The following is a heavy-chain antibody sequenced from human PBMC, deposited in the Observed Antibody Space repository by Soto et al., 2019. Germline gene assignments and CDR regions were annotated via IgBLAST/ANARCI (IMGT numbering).Heavy chain of an antibody. CDR2: ISYDGSNK. Sequence: RGSLRLSCAASGFTFSSYGMHWVRQAPGKGLEWVAVISYDGSNKYYADSVKGRFTISRDNSKNTLYLQMNSLRAEDTAVYYCAKDQDSSSPDYYYYYGMDVWGQGTTVTVSS. D-gene: IGHD6-6*01. CDR3: AKDQDSSSPDYYYYYGMDV. CDR1: GFTFSSYG. J-gene: IGHJ6*02. V-gene: IGHV3-30*18.